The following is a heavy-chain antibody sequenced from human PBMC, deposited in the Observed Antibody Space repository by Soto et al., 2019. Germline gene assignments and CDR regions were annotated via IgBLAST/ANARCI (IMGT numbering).Heavy chain of an antibody. CDR1: GFSLSNSGVG. V-gene: IGHV2-5*02. CDR2: IYWDDDK. J-gene: IGHJ4*02. CDR3: AHRQWLGHIDY. D-gene: IGHD6-19*01. Sequence: QITLKESGPTLVKPTQTLTLTCSYSGFSLSNSGVGVGWIRQPPGNALEWLALIYWDDDKHYSPSLKSRLTVTKDSSKNRVVLTMTNMDPMDTATYYCAHRQWLGHIDYWGQGTLVTVSS.